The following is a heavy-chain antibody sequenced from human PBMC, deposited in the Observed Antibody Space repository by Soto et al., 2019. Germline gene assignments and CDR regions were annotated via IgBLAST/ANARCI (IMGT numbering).Heavy chain of an antibody. Sequence: QVHLVQSGGEVKKPGASVKVSCKASGYTFTSHGISWVRQAPGHGLEWMGWISAHNGDTNYAQKLQGRVTVTTYTPTNTAYMELRGLRSEDTAVYYCARMVRGSNIDYYYYMDVWGKGTTVTVSS. D-gene: IGHD3-10*01. CDR2: ISAHNGDT. J-gene: IGHJ6*03. V-gene: IGHV1-18*01. CDR1: GYTFTSHG. CDR3: ARMVRGSNIDYYYYMDV.